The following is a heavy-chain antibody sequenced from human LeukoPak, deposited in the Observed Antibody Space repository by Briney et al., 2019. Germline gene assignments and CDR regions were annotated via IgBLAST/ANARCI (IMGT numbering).Heavy chain of an antibody. D-gene: IGHD3-10*01. Sequence: GGSLRLSCAASGFTSSRYWMSWVRQAPGKGLEWVANIKEDGSEKYYVDSVKGRFTISRDTADNSLHLQMNSLRAEDTAVYHCAREGWFGELLSHPFDSWGQGTLVTVSS. CDR3: AREGWFGELLSHPFDS. V-gene: IGHV3-7*01. CDR2: IKEDGSEK. J-gene: IGHJ4*02. CDR1: GFTSSRYW.